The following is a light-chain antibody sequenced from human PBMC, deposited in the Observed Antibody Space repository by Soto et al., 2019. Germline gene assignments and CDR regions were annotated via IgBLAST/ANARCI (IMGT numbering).Light chain of an antibody. Sequence: EIVMTQSPATLSVSPGERATLSCRASQSVSSNLAWYQQKPGQAPRLLIYGASTRATGIPVKFSGSGSGTEFTLTISSLQSEDFAVYHCQQYKNWPLSLGGGTKVDIK. CDR1: QSVSSN. CDR3: QQYKNWPLS. V-gene: IGKV3-15*01. CDR2: GAS. J-gene: IGKJ4*01.